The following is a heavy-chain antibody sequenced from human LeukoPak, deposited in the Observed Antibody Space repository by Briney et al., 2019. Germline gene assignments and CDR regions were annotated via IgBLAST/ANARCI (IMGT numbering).Heavy chain of an antibody. J-gene: IGHJ3*02. CDR1: GGSISSYY. V-gene: IGHV4-59*01. Sequence: SETLSLTCTVSGGSISSYYWSWIRQPPGKGLEWLGYIYYSGSTNYNPSLKSRVTISVDTSKNQFSLKLSSVTAADTAVYYCAREGCSGGSCYSNAFDIWGQGTMVTVSS. D-gene: IGHD2-15*01. CDR2: IYYSGST. CDR3: AREGCSGGSCYSNAFDI.